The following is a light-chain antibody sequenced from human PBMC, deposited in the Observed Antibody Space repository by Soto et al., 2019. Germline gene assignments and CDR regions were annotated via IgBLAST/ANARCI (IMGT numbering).Light chain of an antibody. Sequence: DIQVTQSPPFMSAYVGDRVTITCRASQGISSYLAWYQQKPGKAPKVLIYAASTLQSGVPSRFSGSGYGTEFTLTISSLQPEDFATYSCQQVNSYPFTFGGGTKVDIK. V-gene: IGKV1-9*01. CDR2: AAS. CDR3: QQVNSYPFT. J-gene: IGKJ4*01. CDR1: QGISSY.